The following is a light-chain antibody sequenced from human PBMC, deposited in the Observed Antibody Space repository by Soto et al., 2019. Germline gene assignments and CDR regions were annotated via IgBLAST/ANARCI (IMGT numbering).Light chain of an antibody. CDR1: QSISTW. V-gene: IGKV1-5*01. CDR2: GAS. J-gene: IGKJ1*01. Sequence: DIQMTQSPSPLSASVGDRVTITCRASQSISTWLAWYQQKPGKAPKLLIYGASRLESGVPARFSGSGSETEFTLTISSLQPDDFTTYYCQQYNSYSFGQWTKVEIK. CDR3: QQYNSYS.